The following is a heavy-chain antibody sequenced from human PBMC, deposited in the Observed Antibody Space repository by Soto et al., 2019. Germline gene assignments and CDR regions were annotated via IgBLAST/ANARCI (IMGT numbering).Heavy chain of an antibody. D-gene: IGHD6-19*01. J-gene: IGHJ4*02. V-gene: IGHV4-39*07. Sequence: LSLTFTVSGGSISSSSYYWGWIRQPPGKGLEWIGSIYYSGSTYYNPSLKSRVTISVDTSKNQFSLRSLRSDDTAVYYCARDRGARRYSSGWYIFDYWGQGTLVTVSS. CDR2: IYYSGST. CDR1: GGSISSSSYY. CDR3: ARDRGARRYSSGWYIFDY.